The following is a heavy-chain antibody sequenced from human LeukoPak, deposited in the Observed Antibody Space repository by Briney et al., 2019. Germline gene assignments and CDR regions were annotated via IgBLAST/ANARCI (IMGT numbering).Heavy chain of an antibody. CDR2: MHPNSDDT. D-gene: IGHD6-6*01. Sequence: ASVKVSCKASGYTFTNNDIHGVRQATGQGLEWMGWMHPNSDDTGYAQKFQGRVTMTRNTSISTAYMELSSLRPEDTAVYYCARESLEYSSSSDAFDIWGQGTIVTVSS. J-gene: IGHJ3*02. CDR3: ARESLEYSSSSDAFDI. V-gene: IGHV1-8*01. CDR1: GYTFTNND.